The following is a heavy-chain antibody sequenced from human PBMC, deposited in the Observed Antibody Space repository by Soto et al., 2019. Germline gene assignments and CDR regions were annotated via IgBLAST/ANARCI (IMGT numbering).Heavy chain of an antibody. CDR2: IYPGDSDT. V-gene: IGHV5-51*01. Sequence: GESLKISCKGSGYTFTNYWIGWVRQMPGKGLEWMGIIYPGDSDTKYNPAFQGQVTISADKSITTTYLQWSSLKASDTAIYYCAASIFYYGMDVWGQGTTVTVSS. CDR3: AASIFYYGMDV. CDR1: GYTFTNYW. J-gene: IGHJ6*02.